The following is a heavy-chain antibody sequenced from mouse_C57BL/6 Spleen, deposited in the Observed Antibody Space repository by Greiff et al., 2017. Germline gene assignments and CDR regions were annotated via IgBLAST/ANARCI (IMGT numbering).Heavy chain of an antibody. CDR2: IYWDDDK. Sequence: QVTLKESGPGILQSSQTLSLTCSFSGFSLSTSGMGVSWIRQPSGKGLEWLAHIYWDDDKRYNPSLKSRLTISKDTSRNQVFLKITSVDTADTATYYCARAEYDGGPWFAYWGQGTLVTVSA. D-gene: IGHD2-3*01. CDR1: GFSLSTSGMG. CDR3: ARAEYDGGPWFAY. J-gene: IGHJ3*01. V-gene: IGHV8-12*01.